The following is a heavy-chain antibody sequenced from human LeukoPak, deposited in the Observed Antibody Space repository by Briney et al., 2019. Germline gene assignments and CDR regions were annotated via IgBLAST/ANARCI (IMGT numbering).Heavy chain of an antibody. Sequence: SETLSLTCTVSGGSISGGGYYWSWIRQPAGKGLEWIGRIYTSGSTNYNPSLKSRVTISVDTSKNQFSLKLSSVTAADTAVYYCARDREQQLVRFYNAFDIWGQGTMVTVSS. CDR1: GGSISGGGYY. V-gene: IGHV4-61*02. CDR2: IYTSGST. D-gene: IGHD6-13*01. CDR3: ARDREQQLVRFYNAFDI. J-gene: IGHJ3*02.